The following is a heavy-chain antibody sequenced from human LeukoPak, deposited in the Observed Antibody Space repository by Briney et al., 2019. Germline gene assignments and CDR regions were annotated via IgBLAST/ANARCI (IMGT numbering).Heavy chain of an antibody. CDR2: IYYSGST. D-gene: IGHD6-13*01. CDR1: GGSISSSSYY. V-gene: IGHV4-39*07. J-gene: IGHJ6*03. Sequence: SETLSLTCTVSGGSISSSSYYWGWIRQPPGKGLEWIGSIYYSGSTYYNPSLKSRVTISVDTSKKQFSLKLSSVTAADTAVYYCARTIAAAGTTYYYYYMDVWGKGTAVTVSS. CDR3: ARTIAAAGTTYYYYYMDV.